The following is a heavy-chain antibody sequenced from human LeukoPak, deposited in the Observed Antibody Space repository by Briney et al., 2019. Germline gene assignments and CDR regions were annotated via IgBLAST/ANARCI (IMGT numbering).Heavy chain of an antibody. CDR2: ISGSGGST. Sequence: GGSLRLSCAASGFTFSSYAMSWVRQAPGKGLEWVSAISGSGGSTYYADSMKGRFTISRDNSKNTLYLQMNSLRAEDTAVYYCAKEGDSSGWYVHYYYGMDVWGQGTTVTVSS. CDR1: GFTFSSYA. J-gene: IGHJ6*02. D-gene: IGHD6-19*01. CDR3: AKEGDSSGWYVHYYYGMDV. V-gene: IGHV3-23*01.